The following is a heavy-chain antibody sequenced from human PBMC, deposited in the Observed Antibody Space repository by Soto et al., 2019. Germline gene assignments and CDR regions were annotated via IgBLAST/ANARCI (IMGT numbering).Heavy chain of an antibody. CDR2: IIPIVGIE. J-gene: IGHJ2*01. CDR1: GGTFSSYT. D-gene: IGHD3-22*01. V-gene: IGHV1-69*02. CDR3: ARKRGGYYYDSSGSQYFDL. Sequence: QVQLVQSGAEVKKPGSSVKVSCKASGGTFSSYTISWVRQAPGQGLEWMGRIIPIVGIENYAQQFQGRVTITAAKSMSTAYLELSSLRSEDTAVYYCARKRGGYYYDSSGSQYFDLWGRGTLVTVSS.